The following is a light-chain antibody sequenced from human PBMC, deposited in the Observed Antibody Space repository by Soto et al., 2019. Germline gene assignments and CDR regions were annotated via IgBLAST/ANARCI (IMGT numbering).Light chain of an antibody. CDR3: QQYINRWT. Sequence: DIQMTQSPSTLSASVGDRVTITCRASQSISTWLAWYQQKPGKAPKLLIYKASSLESGVPSRFSGSGSGTEFTLIIISLQPDDFATYYCQQYINRWTFGQGTKVDIK. CDR2: KAS. CDR1: QSISTW. J-gene: IGKJ1*01. V-gene: IGKV1-5*03.